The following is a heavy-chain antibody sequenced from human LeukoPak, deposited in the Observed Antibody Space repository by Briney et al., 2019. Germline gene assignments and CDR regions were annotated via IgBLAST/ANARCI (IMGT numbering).Heavy chain of an antibody. CDR2: IYYSGST. J-gene: IGHJ4*02. Sequence: SETLSLTCTVSGGSISSSSYYWGWIRQPPGRGLEWIGYIYYSGSTNYNPSLKSRVTISLDRSKNQFSLKLNSVTAADTAVYYCAKDAANYGDYFDFWGRGTLVTVSS. D-gene: IGHD4-17*01. V-gene: IGHV4-61*05. CDR3: AKDAANYGDYFDF. CDR1: GGSISSSSYY.